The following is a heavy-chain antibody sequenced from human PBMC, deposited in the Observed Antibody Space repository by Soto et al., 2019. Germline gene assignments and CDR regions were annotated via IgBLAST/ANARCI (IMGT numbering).Heavy chain of an antibody. J-gene: IGHJ6*02. CDR3: ARAVTWGLDV. CDR1: GFTFSLYS. Sequence: EVQLVESGGGLVQPGGSLRLSCAGSGFTFSLYSMSWVRQAPGEGLEWVSYISRSSTGIHYADSVKGRFTISREDATNSTHLQMNSLRAGQTAVYYCARAVTWGLDVWGQGTTVSISS. CDR2: ISRSSTGI. V-gene: IGHV3-48*01. D-gene: IGHD3-10*01.